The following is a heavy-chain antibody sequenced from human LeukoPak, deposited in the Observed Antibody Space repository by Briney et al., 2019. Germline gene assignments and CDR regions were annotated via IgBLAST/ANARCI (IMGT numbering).Heavy chain of an antibody. CDR1: GFTFSSYW. V-gene: IGHV3-7*01. D-gene: IGHD6-13*01. Sequence: PGGSLRLSCAASGFTFSSYWMSRVRQPPGKGLEWVAHIKQDGSDKYYVDSVKGRFTISRDNANNSLYVQMHSLKVEDTAVYYCARGGALGTFDFWGQGTLVTVSS. J-gene: IGHJ4*02. CDR3: ARGGALGTFDF. CDR2: IKQDGSDK.